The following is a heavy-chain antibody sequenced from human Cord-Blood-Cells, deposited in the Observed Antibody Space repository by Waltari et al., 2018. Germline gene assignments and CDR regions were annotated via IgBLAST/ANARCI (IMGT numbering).Heavy chain of an antibody. CDR2: INHSGST. V-gene: IGHV4-34*01. CDR3: ARGHSSGWYDY. Sequence: QVQLQQWGAGLLKPSETLSLTCAVYGGSFSGYYWSWIRQPPGKGMEWIGEINHSGSTNYNPSLKSRVTISVDTSKNQFSLKLSSVTAADTAVYYCARGHSSGWYDYWGQGTLVTVSS. J-gene: IGHJ4*02. CDR1: GGSFSGYY. D-gene: IGHD6-19*01.